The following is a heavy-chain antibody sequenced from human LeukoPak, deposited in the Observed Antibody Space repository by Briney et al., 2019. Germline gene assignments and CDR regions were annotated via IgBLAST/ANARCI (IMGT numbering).Heavy chain of an antibody. CDR2: ISGSADST. Sequence: GWSLRLSCAASAFTFINYAMSCVRQAPGEGLVGPSTISGSADSTYYADSVKGRFTISRDNSQNTLYLQMNSMRPEDTAVYDCARAVVYRRSSAHYCDYWGQGTLVTVSS. D-gene: IGHD6-6*01. CDR3: ARAVVYRRSSAHYCDY. CDR1: AFTFINYA. J-gene: IGHJ4*02. V-gene: IGHV3-23*01.